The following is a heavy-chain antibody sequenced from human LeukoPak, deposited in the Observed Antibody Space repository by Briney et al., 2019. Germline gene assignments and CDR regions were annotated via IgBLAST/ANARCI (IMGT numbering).Heavy chain of an antibody. J-gene: IGHJ3*02. CDR3: AKNRWAARIIIDAFDI. CDR2: ISGNGGST. D-gene: IGHD6-6*01. V-gene: IGHV3-23*01. CDR1: GFTFSSYA. Sequence: GGSLRLSCAASGFTFSSYAMSWVRQAPGKGLEWVSSISGNGGSTYYAVSVQGRFTISRDNSKNTLYLQMNSLKIEDTAVYYCAKNRWAARIIIDAFDIWGQGTMVTVSS.